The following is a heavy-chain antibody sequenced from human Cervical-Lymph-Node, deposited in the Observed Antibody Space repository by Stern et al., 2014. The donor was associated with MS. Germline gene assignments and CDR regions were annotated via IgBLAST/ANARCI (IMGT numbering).Heavy chain of an antibody. J-gene: IGHJ6*02. Sequence: EVQLVESGGGLVQPGRSLRLSCAGSGVTLNDYAMHWVRQAQGKGLERVSGISWNSGVIDYAESVKGRFTITQDNAQKFPYVHMNSLRVEDTALYFCVKDSLTGLRQSWGMDVWGRGTTVTVSS. V-gene: IGHV3-9*01. CDR2: ISWNSGVI. D-gene: IGHD3-9*01. CDR1: GVTLNDYA. CDR3: VKDSLTGLRQSWGMDV.